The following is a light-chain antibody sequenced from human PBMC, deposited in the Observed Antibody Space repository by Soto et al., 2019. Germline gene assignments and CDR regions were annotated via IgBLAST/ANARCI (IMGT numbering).Light chain of an antibody. CDR2: GAS. Sequence: EIVLTQSPGTLSLSPGERATLPCRASQSVSSNLAWYQQKPGQAPRLLIYGASNRATGIPARFSGSGSGTDFTLTISSLEPEDFAVYYCQQHFNGPITFGQGTRLEIK. J-gene: IGKJ5*01. CDR1: QSVSSN. CDR3: QQHFNGPIT. V-gene: IGKV3-11*01.